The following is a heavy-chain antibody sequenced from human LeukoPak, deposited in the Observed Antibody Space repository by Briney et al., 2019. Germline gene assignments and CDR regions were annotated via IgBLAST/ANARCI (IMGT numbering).Heavy chain of an antibody. J-gene: IGHJ4*02. CDR2: ISGSGGST. V-gene: IGHV3-23*01. CDR1: GFTFSSYA. D-gene: IGHD3-10*01. CDR3: AKDPAGSGTHDRYFDY. Sequence: GGSLRLSCAASGFTFSSYAMSWVRQAPGKGLEWVSAISGSGGSTYYADSVKGRFTISRDNSENTLYLQMNSLRAEDTAVYYCAKDPAGSGTHDRYFDYWGQGTLVTVSS.